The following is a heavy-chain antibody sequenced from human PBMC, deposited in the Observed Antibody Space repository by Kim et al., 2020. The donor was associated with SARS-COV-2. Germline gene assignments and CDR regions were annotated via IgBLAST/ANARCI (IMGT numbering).Heavy chain of an antibody. Sequence: SETLSLTCAVYGGSFSGYYWSWIRQPPGKGLEWIGEINHSGSTNYNPSLKSRVTISVDTSKNQFSLKLSSVTAADTAVYYCACLYYYDSSGPLGAWGQGTLVTVSS. CDR1: GGSFSGYY. CDR3: ACLYYYDSSGPLGA. D-gene: IGHD3-22*01. V-gene: IGHV4-34*01. J-gene: IGHJ4*02. CDR2: INHSGST.